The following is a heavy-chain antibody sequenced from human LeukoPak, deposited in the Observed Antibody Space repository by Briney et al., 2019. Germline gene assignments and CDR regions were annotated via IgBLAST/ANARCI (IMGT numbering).Heavy chain of an antibody. CDR1: GFTFSNYA. Sequence: GGSLRLSCADSGFTFSNYAMHWVRQAPGKGLEWVAVISYDGSHKYYADSVKGRFTISRDNSKNTLYLQINSLRAEDTAVYYCVRGGRYCTYGVCLFDYWGQGTLVTVSS. D-gene: IGHD2-8*01. CDR3: VRGGRYCTYGVCLFDY. CDR2: ISYDGSHK. V-gene: IGHV3-30*01. J-gene: IGHJ4*02.